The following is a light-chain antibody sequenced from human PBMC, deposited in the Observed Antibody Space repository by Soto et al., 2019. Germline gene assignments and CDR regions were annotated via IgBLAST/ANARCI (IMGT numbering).Light chain of an antibody. V-gene: IGKV3-11*01. CDR2: DAS. J-gene: IGKJ1*01. CDR3: QERSYRPWT. Sequence: ELVLTPSPATLSLSPGARSALSGRARQSVSSYLAWYQQKPGQAPRLLIYDASNRATGIPARFSGSGSGTDFTLTISSLEPEDFAVYCCQERSYRPWTFGQGTKVDIK. CDR1: QSVSSY.